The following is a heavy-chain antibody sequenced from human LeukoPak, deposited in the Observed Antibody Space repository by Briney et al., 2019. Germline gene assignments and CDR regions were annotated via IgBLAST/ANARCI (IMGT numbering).Heavy chain of an antibody. D-gene: IGHD3-9*01. V-gene: IGHV1-69*05. J-gene: IGHJ6*03. Sequence: ASVKVSCKASGGTFSSYASSWVRQAPGQGLEWMGGSIPIFGTANYAQKFQGRVTITTDESTSTAYMELSSLRSEDTAVYYCARDILTGYPDYYYYYMAVWGKGTPVTVSS. CDR1: GGTFSSYA. CDR3: ARDILTGYPDYYYYYMAV. CDR2: SIPIFGTA.